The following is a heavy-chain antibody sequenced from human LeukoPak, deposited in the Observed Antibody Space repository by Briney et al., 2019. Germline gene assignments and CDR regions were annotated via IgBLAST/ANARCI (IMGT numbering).Heavy chain of an antibody. D-gene: IGHD6-6*01. V-gene: IGHV3-30-3*01. Sequence: GRSLRLSCAASGFTFSSYAMHWVRQAPGKGLEWVAAISYDGSNKYYADSVKGRFTISRDNSKNTLYLQMNSLRAEDTAVYYCAREVTAARYFDYWGQGTLVTVSS. CDR3: AREVTAARYFDY. J-gene: IGHJ4*02. CDR2: ISYDGSNK. CDR1: GFTFSSYA.